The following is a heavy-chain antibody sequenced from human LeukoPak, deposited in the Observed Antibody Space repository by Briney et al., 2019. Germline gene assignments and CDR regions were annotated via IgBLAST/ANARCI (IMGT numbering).Heavy chain of an antibody. V-gene: IGHV4-4*07. CDR2: IYTSGST. CDR1: GGSISSYY. CDR3: ARVISGELPTNNWFDP. J-gene: IGHJ5*02. D-gene: IGHD1-26*01. Sequence: PSETLSLTCPVSGGSISSYYWSWIRQPAGKGLEWIGRIYTSGSTNYNPSLKSRVTMSVDTSKNQFSLKLSSVTAADTAVYYCARVISGELPTNNWFDPWGQGTLVTVSS.